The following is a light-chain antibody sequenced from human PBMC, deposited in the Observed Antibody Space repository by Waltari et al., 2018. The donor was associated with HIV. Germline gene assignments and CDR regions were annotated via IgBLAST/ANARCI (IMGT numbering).Light chain of an antibody. V-gene: IGLV3-19*01. CDR2: GKN. CDR1: SLRGSY. CDR3: DSRDTSGNHLGV. J-gene: IGLJ2*01. Sequence: SSELTQDPAVSVALGQTVRITCQGDSLRGSYASWYQQKPGQAPVLVIYGKNNRPSGIPDRFSGSSSGNTASLTITGAQAEDEADYYCDSRDTSGNHLGVFGGGTKLTVL.